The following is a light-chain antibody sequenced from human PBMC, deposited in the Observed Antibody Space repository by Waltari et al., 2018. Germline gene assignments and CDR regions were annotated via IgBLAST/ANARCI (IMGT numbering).Light chain of an antibody. CDR2: KAS. Sequence: DIQMTQSPSTLSASVGDRVTSACRASQSISSWLAWYQQKPGKAPKLLIYKASSLESGVPSRFSGSGSGTEFTLTISSLQPDDFATYYCQQYNSYSYTFGQGTKLEI. CDR1: QSISSW. CDR3: QQYNSYSYT. V-gene: IGKV1-5*03. J-gene: IGKJ2*01.